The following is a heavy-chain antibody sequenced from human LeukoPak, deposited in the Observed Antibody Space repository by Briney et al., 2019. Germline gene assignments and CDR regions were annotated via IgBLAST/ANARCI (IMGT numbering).Heavy chain of an antibody. J-gene: IGHJ6*02. V-gene: IGHV1-18*01. CDR2: ITVYNGNT. D-gene: IGHD3-10*01. Sequence: GASVKVSCKASGYTFTNYHITWVRQAPGQGLEWMGWITVYNGNTNYAEWLQGRVTMTTDTSTSTAYLELRSLRSDDTARYYCARAYGSGNYYGMDVWGQGTTVTVSS. CDR3: ARAYGSGNYYGMDV. CDR1: GYTFTNYH.